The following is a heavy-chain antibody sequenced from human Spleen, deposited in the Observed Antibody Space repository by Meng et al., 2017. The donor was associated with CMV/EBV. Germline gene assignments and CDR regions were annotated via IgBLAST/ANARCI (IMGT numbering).Heavy chain of an antibody. V-gene: IGHV1-18*04. CDR1: GYTFTGYY. D-gene: IGHD2-2*01. J-gene: IGHJ6*02. CDR2: ISAYNGNT. Sequence: ASVKVSCKASGYTFTGYYMHWVRQAPGQGLEWMGWISAYNGNTNYAQKFQGRVTMTTDTSTNTAYMDLRSLRSDDTAVYYCARDRGYCSSTRCYWVVSPSSYGMDVWGQGTTVTVSS. CDR3: ARDRGYCSSTRCYWVVSPSSYGMDV.